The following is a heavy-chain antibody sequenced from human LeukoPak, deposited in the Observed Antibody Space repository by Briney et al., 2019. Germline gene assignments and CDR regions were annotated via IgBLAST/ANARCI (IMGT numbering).Heavy chain of an antibody. CDR3: ARAHSKLLWREGVWFDP. Sequence: SETLSLTCTVSGGSISSSSYYWGWIRQPPGKWLEWIGSLYYSGSTYYNPSLKSRVTMSVDTPKNQFSLKLSSVTAADTAVYYCARAHSKLLWREGVWFDPWGQGTLVTVSS. CDR2: LYYSGST. D-gene: IGHD3-10*01. J-gene: IGHJ5*02. V-gene: IGHV4-39*07. CDR1: GGSISSSSYY.